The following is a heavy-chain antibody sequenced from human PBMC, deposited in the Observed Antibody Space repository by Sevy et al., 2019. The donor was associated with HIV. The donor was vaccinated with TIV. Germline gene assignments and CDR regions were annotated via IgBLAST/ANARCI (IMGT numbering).Heavy chain of an antibody. V-gene: IGHV4-30-2*01. J-gene: IGHJ4*02. D-gene: IGHD2-15*01. CDR1: GGSIASGDHT. Sequence: SETLSLTCTVSGGSIASGDHTWTWIRQPPGQALEWIGYVIHSGGTFYNPSLRSRVTISVDTSKNQFSLNLSSVTAADMAVYYCAGGVVLQGYFDYWGQGILVTVSS. CDR2: VIHSGGT. CDR3: AGGVVLQGYFDY.